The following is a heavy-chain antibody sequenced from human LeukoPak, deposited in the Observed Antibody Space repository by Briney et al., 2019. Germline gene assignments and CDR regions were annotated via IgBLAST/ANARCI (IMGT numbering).Heavy chain of an antibody. V-gene: IGHV4-59*08. D-gene: IGHD3-16*02. CDR3: ARRGGHIAARPAWYDYVWGSYRYPLDAFDI. J-gene: IGHJ3*02. Sequence: SETLSLTCTVSGGSISSYYWSWIRQPPGKGLEWIGYIYYSGSTNYNPSLKSRVTISVDTSKNQFSLKLSSVTAADTAVYYCARRGGHIAARPAWYDYVWGSYRYPLDAFDIWGQGTMVTVSS. CDR2: IYYSGST. CDR1: GGSISSYY.